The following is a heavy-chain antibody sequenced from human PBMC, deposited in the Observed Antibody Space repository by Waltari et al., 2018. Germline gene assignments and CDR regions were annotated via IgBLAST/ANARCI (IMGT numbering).Heavy chain of an antibody. CDR3: AKDREMATMVAFDI. Sequence: EVQLLESGGGLVHPGGSLRLSCAASGFTFSSYAMSWFSQAPGKGLEWVSAISGSGGSTYYADSVKGRFTISRDNSKNTLYLQMNSLRAEDTAVYYCAKDREMATMVAFDIWGQGTMVTVSS. CDR1: GFTFSSYA. CDR2: ISGSGGST. V-gene: IGHV3-23*01. D-gene: IGHD5-12*01. J-gene: IGHJ3*02.